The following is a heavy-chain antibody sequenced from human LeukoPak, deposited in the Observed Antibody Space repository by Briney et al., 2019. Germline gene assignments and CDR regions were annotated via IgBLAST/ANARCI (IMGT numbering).Heavy chain of an antibody. D-gene: IGHD3-3*01. Sequence: SVKVSCKASGGTFSSYAISWVRQAPGQGLEWIGGIIPIFGTANYAQKFQGRVTITTDESTSTAYMELSSLRSEDTAVYYCARDFVLRFLEWSHPPDYYYMDVWGKGTTVTVSS. CDR3: ARDFVLRFLEWSHPPDYYYMDV. CDR2: IIPIFGTA. J-gene: IGHJ6*03. V-gene: IGHV1-69*05. CDR1: GGTFSSYA.